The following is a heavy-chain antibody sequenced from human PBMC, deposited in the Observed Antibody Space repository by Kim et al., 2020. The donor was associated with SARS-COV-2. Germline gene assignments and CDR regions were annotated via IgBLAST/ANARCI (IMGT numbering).Heavy chain of an antibody. Sequence: GESLKISCTGSGYSFSSYWIGWVRQMPGKGLEWMGIIYPGDSDTRYSPSFQGQVTISAEKSISTAYLQWSSLKASDTAMYYCARQNWNYVFDYYYGMDVWGQGTTVTVSS. CDR2: IYPGDSDT. J-gene: IGHJ6*02. V-gene: IGHV5-51*01. CDR1: GYSFSSYW. D-gene: IGHD1-7*01. CDR3: ARQNWNYVFDYYYGMDV.